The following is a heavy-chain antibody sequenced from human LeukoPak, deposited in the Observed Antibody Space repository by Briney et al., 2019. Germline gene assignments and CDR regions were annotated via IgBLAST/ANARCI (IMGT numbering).Heavy chain of an antibody. CDR3: ARAGSYYYYYYMDV. CDR2: IWYDGSNK. J-gene: IGHJ6*03. CDR1: GFTFSSYG. D-gene: IGHD2-15*01. Sequence: GGSLRLSCAASGFTFSSYGMHWVRQAPGKGLEWVAVIWYDGSNKYYADSVKGRFTISRDNSKNTPYLQMNSLRAEDTAVYYCARAGSYYYYYYMDVWGKGTTVTVSS. V-gene: IGHV3-33*01.